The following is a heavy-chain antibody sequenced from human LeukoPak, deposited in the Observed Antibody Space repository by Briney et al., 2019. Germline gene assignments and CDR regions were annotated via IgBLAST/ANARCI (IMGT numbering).Heavy chain of an antibody. CDR3: TTDRWVDIVLMVYRMDFDY. CDR2: IKSKTDGGTT. D-gene: IGHD2-8*01. J-gene: IGHJ4*02. V-gene: IGHV3-15*01. CDR1: GFTFSNAW. Sequence: GGSLRLSCAASGFTFSNAWMSWVRQAPGKGLEWVGRIKSKTDGGTTDYAAPVKGRFTISRDDSKNTLYLQMNSLKTEDTAVYYCTTDRWVDIVLMVYRMDFDYWGQGTLVTVSS.